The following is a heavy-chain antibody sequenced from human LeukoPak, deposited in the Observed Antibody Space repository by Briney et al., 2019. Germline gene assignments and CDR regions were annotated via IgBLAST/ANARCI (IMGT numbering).Heavy chain of an antibody. CDR3: ARAGAGYCSGGSCDDAFGI. J-gene: IGHJ3*02. CDR2: IYYSGST. V-gene: IGHV4-59*01. Sequence: SETLSLTCTVSGGSISSYYWSWIRQPPGKGLEWIGYIYYSGSTNYNPSLKSRVTISVDTSENQFSLKLSSVTAADTAVYYCARAGAGYCSGGSCDDAFGIWGQGTMVTVSS. CDR1: GGSISSYY. D-gene: IGHD2-15*01.